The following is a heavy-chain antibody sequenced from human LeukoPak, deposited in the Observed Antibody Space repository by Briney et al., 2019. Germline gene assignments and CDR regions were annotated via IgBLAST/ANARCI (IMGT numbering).Heavy chain of an antibody. CDR3: ARESGGFAY. CDR2: IKQDGSEK. D-gene: IGHD1-26*01. CDR1: GFTFSSNW. Sequence: GGSLRLSCAASGFTFSSNWMSWVRQAPGKGLEWVANIKQDGSEKYYVDSVKGRFTISRDNAKNSLYLHVNSLRGEDTAVYYCARESGGFAYWGQGTLVTVSS. V-gene: IGHV3-7*01. J-gene: IGHJ4*02.